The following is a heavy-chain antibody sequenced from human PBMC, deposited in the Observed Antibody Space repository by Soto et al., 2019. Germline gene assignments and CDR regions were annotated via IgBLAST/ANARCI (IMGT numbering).Heavy chain of an antibody. J-gene: IGHJ4*02. D-gene: IGHD3-9*01. CDR2: IYYSGST. CDR1: GGSISSGDYY. Sequence: SETLSLTCTVSGGSISSGDYYWSWIRQPPGKGLEWIGYIYYSGSTYYNPSLKSRVTISVDTSKNQFSLKLSSVTAADTAVYYCARGVDYDILTGYLEPYYFDYWRQGTLVTVS. CDR3: ARGVDYDILTGYLEPYYFDY. V-gene: IGHV4-30-4*01.